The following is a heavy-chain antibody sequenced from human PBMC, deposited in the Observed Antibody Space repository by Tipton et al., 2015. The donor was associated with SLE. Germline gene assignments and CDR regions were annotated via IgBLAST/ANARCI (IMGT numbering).Heavy chain of an antibody. V-gene: IGHV4-39*07. CDR2: IYYSGST. J-gene: IGHJ4*02. D-gene: IGHD2-15*01. Sequence: TLSLTCTVSGGSISSDTYYWGWIRQPPGKGLEWIGSIYYSGSTYYDPSLKSRVTVSSDTSKNQFSLKLSSVTAADTAVYYCARERGRGYYDYWGQGSQVTVSS. CDR1: GGSISSDTYY. CDR3: ARERGRGYYDY.